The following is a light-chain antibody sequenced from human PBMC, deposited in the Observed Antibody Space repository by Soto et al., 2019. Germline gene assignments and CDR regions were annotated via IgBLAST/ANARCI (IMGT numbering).Light chain of an antibody. CDR3: SSYTSSSTYV. CDR1: SSDIGGYNY. J-gene: IGLJ1*01. V-gene: IGLV2-14*03. CDR2: HVT. Sequence: SALTQPASVSGSPGQSITISCTGTSSDIGGYNYVSWYQHHPGKAPKLMIYHVTNRPSGVSNRFSGSKSGNTASLTISGLQAEDEADYYCSSYTSSSTYVFATGTKLTVL.